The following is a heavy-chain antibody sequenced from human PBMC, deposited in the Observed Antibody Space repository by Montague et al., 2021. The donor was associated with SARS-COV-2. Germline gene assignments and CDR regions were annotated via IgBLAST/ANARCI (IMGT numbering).Heavy chain of an antibody. CDR3: VRASLIKARIAVAGTTVY. Sequence: SLRLSFAASGFTFNNYAMHWVRQAPGKGLEWVAIISYDGGNKYYADSVKGRFAISRDNSKNTLYLQMNSLRAEDTAVYYCVRASLIKARIAVAGTTVYWGQGTLVTISS. CDR1: GFTFNNYA. V-gene: IGHV3-30*09. J-gene: IGHJ4*02. D-gene: IGHD6-19*01. CDR2: ISYDGGNK.